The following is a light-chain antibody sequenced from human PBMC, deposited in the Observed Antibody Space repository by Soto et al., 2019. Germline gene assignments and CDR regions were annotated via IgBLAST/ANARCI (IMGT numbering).Light chain of an antibody. CDR1: QSISGT. CDR3: QQSYSTLGIT. Sequence: DIQMTQSPSTLSASVGDRVTITCRASQSISGTLAWYQQKPGKAPKLLMYDVSSLERGVPSRFSGSGSGTQFHLTISTLKNDDFATYSCQQSYSTLGITFGQGKRLEIK. CDR2: DVS. V-gene: IGKV1-5*01. J-gene: IGKJ5*01.